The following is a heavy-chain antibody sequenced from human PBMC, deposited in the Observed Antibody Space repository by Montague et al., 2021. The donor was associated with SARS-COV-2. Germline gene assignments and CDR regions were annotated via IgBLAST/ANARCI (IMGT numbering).Heavy chain of an antibody. CDR2: MSYSGST. CDR3: ARIGYGSVGYYYIYPD. Sequence: SETLSLTCTVSGASVRSGNSYWNWIRQPPGKGLEWIGYMSYSGSTNYSPSLKSRVTISVDTPKNQLSLKVISATAADTAVYYCARIGYGSVGYYYIYPDWGQGTLVTVSS. CDR1: GASVRSGNSY. J-gene: IGHJ4*02. D-gene: IGHD3-22*01. V-gene: IGHV4-61*01.